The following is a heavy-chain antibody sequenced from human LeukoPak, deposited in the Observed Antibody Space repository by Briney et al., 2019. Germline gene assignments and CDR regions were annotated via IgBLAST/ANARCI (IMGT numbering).Heavy chain of an antibody. V-gene: IGHV4-39*01. J-gene: IGHJ4*02. CDR3: VNSSPGGGWLVSGNFDY. CDR1: GGSISSSSYY. D-gene: IGHD6-19*01. Sequence: SETLSLTCTVSGGSISSSSYYWGWIRQPPGKGLEWIGSIYYSGSTYYNPSLKSRVTISVDTSKNQFSLKLSSVTAADTAVYYCVNSSPGGGWLVSGNFDYWGQGTLVTVSS. CDR2: IYYSGST.